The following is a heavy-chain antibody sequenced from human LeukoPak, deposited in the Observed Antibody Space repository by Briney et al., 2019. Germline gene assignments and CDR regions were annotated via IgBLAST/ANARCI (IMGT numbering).Heavy chain of an antibody. CDR2: INPNSGGT. V-gene: IGHV1-2*02. D-gene: IGHD3-10*01. CDR3: ARDYSGSGRGRTEFDY. CDR1: GYTFTGYY. Sequence: ASVKVSCKASGYTFTGYYMHWVRHAPGQGLEWMGWINPNSGGTNYAQKFQGGVTMTRDTSISTAYMELSRLTSDDTAVYYCARDYSGSGRGRTEFDYWGQGTPVTVSS. J-gene: IGHJ4*02.